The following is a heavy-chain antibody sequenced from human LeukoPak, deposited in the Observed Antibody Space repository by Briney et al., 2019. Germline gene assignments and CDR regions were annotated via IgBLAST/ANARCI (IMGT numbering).Heavy chain of an antibody. V-gene: IGHV4-39*07. CDR2: IYYSGST. CDR3: ARAEGWYYFDY. J-gene: IGHJ4*02. CDR1: GGSISSSSYY. Sequence: PSETLSLTCTVSGGSISSSSYYWGWIRQPPGKGLEWIGSIYYSGSTYYNPSLKSRVTISVDTSKNQFSLKLSSVTAADTAVYYCARAEGWYYFDYWGQGTLVTVSS. D-gene: IGHD6-19*01.